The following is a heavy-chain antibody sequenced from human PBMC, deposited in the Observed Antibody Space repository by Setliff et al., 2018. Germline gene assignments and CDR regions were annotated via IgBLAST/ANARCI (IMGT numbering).Heavy chain of an antibody. V-gene: IGHV1-3*01. Sequence: ASVKVSCKASGYTFTSYAMHWVRQAPGQRLEWMGWINAGNGNTKYSQKFQGRVAITRDTSASTAYMELSSLRSEDTAVYYCARDSGPQRYYFDYWGQGTLVTV. D-gene: IGHD2-15*01. CDR2: INAGNGNT. CDR3: ARDSGPQRYYFDY. CDR1: GYTFTSYA. J-gene: IGHJ4*02.